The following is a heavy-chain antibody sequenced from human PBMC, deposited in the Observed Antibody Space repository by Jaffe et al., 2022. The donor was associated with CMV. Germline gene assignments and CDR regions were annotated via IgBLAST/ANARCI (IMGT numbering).Heavy chain of an antibody. CDR2: ISAYNGNT. V-gene: IGHV1-18*04. CDR3: ARVPYVHTFGGVIVTPHWFAP. Sequence: QVQLVQSGAEVKKPGASVKVSCKASGYTFTSYGISWVRQAPGQGLEWMGWISAYNGNTNYAQKLQGRVTMTTDTSTSTAYMELRSLRSDDTAVYYCARVPYVHTFGGVIVTPHWFAPWGQGTLVTVSS. J-gene: IGHJ5*02. D-gene: IGHD3-16*02. CDR1: GYTFTSYG.